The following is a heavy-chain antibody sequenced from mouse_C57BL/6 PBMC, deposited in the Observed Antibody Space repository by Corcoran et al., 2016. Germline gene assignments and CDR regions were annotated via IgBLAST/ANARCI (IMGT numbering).Heavy chain of an antibody. V-gene: IGHV1-80*01. CDR2: IYPGDGDT. CDR1: GYAFSSYW. CDR3: ARGGYRFAY. Sequence: QVPLQQSGAELVKPGASVKISCKASGYAFSSYWMNGVKQRPGKGLEWIGQIYPGDGDTNYNGKFKGKATLTADKSSSTAYMQLSSLTSEDSAVYFCARGGYRFAYWGQETLVTVSA. J-gene: IGHJ3*01.